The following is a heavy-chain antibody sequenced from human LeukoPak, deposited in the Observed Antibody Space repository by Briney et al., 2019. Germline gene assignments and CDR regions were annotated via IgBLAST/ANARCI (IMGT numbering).Heavy chain of an antibody. Sequence: QSGGTLRLSCAASGFTFSSYGMSWVRQAPGKGLEWVSAISGSGGSTYYADSVKGRFTISRDNSKNTLYLQMNSLRAEDTAVYYCARARSIVGVSPFQHWGQGTLVTVSS. V-gene: IGHV3-23*01. CDR1: GFTFSSYG. CDR2: ISGSGGST. J-gene: IGHJ1*01. CDR3: ARARSIVGVSPFQH. D-gene: IGHD1-26*01.